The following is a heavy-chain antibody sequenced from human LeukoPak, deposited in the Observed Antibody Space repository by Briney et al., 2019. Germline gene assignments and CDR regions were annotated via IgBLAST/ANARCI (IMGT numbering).Heavy chain of an antibody. V-gene: IGHV3-23*01. CDR1: GFTVSGNY. Sequence: HPGGSLRLSCAASGFTVSGNYMSWVRQAPGKGLEWVSAISGSGGSTYYADSVKGRFTISRDNSKNTLYLQMNSLRAEDTAVYYCAKTRGETGYYTRGFPSDYWGHGTLVTVSS. CDR2: ISGSGGST. D-gene: IGHD3/OR15-3a*01. J-gene: IGHJ4*01. CDR3: AKTRGETGYYTRGFPSDY.